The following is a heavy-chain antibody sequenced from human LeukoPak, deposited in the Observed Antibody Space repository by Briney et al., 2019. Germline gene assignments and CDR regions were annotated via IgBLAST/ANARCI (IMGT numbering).Heavy chain of an antibody. V-gene: IGHV4-39*01. Sequence: PSETLSLTCTVSGGSITSSSYYWGWIRQPPGKRLEWIGSSFYSGSTYYNPSLKSRVTISVDTSKTQFSLKLSSVTAADTAVYYCAKQQLVRCFDYWGQGTLVTVSS. CDR1: GGSITSSSYY. J-gene: IGHJ4*02. CDR2: SFYSGST. CDR3: AKQQLVRCFDY. D-gene: IGHD6-13*01.